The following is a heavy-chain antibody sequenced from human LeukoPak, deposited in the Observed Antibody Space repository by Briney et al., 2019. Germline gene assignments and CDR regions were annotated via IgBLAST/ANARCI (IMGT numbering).Heavy chain of an antibody. Sequence: GESLKISCKGSGYSFTSYWIGWVRQMPGKGLEWMGIIYPGDSDTRYSPSFQGQVTSSADKSIGTAYLQWSSLKASDTAMYYCARGVRGVIIRDNWFDPWGQGTLVTVSS. V-gene: IGHV5-51*01. CDR2: IYPGDSDT. CDR1: GYSFTSYW. CDR3: ARGVRGVIIRDNWFDP. D-gene: IGHD3-10*01. J-gene: IGHJ5*02.